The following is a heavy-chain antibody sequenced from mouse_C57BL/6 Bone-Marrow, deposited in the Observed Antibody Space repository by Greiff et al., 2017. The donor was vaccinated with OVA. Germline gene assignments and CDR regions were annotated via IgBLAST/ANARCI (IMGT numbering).Heavy chain of an antibody. CDR1: GYSFTGYF. D-gene: IGHD1-1*01. Sequence: VQLQQSGPELVKPGDSVKISCKASGYSFTGYFMNWVMQSHGKSLEWIGRINPYNGDTFYNQKFKGKATLTVDKSSSTAHMELRSLTSEDSAVYYCALLDCSPYYFDYWGQGTTLTVSS. V-gene: IGHV1-20*01. CDR2: INPYNGDT. CDR3: ALLDCSPYYFDY. J-gene: IGHJ2*01.